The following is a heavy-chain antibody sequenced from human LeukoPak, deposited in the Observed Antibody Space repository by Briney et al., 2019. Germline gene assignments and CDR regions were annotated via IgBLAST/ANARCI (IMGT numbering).Heavy chain of an antibody. Sequence: PGGSLRLSCAASGFTFSSYGMHWVRQAPGKGLEWVAFIRYDGSNKYYADSVKGRFTISRDNSKNTLYLQMNSLRAEDTAVYYCAKDRLKYSSSSRGAFDYWGQGTLVSVSS. CDR2: IRYDGSNK. D-gene: IGHD6-6*01. V-gene: IGHV3-30*02. J-gene: IGHJ4*02. CDR3: AKDRLKYSSSSRGAFDY. CDR1: GFTFSSYG.